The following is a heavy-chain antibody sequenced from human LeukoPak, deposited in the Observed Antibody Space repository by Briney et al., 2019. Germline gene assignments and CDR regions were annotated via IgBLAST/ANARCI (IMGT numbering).Heavy chain of an antibody. Sequence: ASVKVSCKASGYTFTSYGISWARQAPGQGLEWMGWISAYNGNTNYAQKLQGRVTMTTDTSTSTAYMELRSLRSDDTAVYYCARSPIRITMIVVANFDYWGQGTLVTVSS. CDR3: ARSPIRITMIVVANFDY. D-gene: IGHD3-22*01. CDR1: GYTFTSYG. J-gene: IGHJ4*02. V-gene: IGHV1-18*01. CDR2: ISAYNGNT.